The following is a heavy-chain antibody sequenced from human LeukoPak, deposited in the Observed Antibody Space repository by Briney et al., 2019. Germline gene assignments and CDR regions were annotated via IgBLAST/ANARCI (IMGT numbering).Heavy chain of an antibody. Sequence: GGSLRLSCAASGFTFSSYSMSWVRQAPGKGLEGVSSISSSSSYIYYADSVKGRFTISRDDAKNSLYLQMNSLRAEDTAVYYCATHSGSYYYDALDIWGQGTMVTVSS. V-gene: IGHV3-21*01. CDR3: ATHSGSYYYDALDI. J-gene: IGHJ3*02. CDR2: ISSSSSYI. D-gene: IGHD3-10*01. CDR1: GFTFSSYS.